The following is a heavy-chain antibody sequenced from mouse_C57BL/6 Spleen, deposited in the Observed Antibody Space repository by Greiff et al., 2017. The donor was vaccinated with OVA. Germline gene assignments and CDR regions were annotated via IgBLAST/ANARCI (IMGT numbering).Heavy chain of an antibody. CDR3: ARLSSGTGFAY. J-gene: IGHJ3*01. CDR2: IDPSDSYT. CDR1: GYTFTSYW. V-gene: IGHV1-50*01. Sequence: VQLQQPGAELVKPGASVKLSCKASGYTFTSYWMQWVKQRPGQGLEWIGEIDPSDSYTNYNQKFKGKATLTVDTSSSTAYMQLSSLTSEDSAVYYCARLSSGTGFAYWGQGTLVTVSA. D-gene: IGHD3-2*02.